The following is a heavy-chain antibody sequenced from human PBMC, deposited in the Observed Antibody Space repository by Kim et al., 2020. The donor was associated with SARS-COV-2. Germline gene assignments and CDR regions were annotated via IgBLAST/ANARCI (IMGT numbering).Heavy chain of an antibody. Sequence: ASVKVSCKASGYTFSNYDINWVRQATGQGLEWMGWMNPNSGTTGYAQKFQGRVTMTRNTSTSTAYMDLSRLRAEDTAVYYCARGPAWNGGPYYFDYWGRGTLVTVSS. J-gene: IGHJ4*02. D-gene: IGHD1-1*01. CDR1: GYTFSNYD. CDR2: MNPNSGTT. V-gene: IGHV1-8*01. CDR3: ARGPAWNGGPYYFDY.